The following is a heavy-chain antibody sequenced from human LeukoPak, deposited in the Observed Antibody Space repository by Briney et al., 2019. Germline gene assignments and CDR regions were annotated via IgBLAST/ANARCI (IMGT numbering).Heavy chain of an antibody. CDR2: INPNSGDT. D-gene: IGHD1-26*01. Sequence: ASVKVSCKASGYTFTGYYMHWVRQAPGQGLEWMGWINPNSGDTNYAQKFQGRVTMTRDTSISTAYMELSRLRSDDTAVYYCARNQGALNDAFDIWGQGTMVTVSS. CDR3: ARNQGALNDAFDI. V-gene: IGHV1-2*02. CDR1: GYTFTGYY. J-gene: IGHJ3*02.